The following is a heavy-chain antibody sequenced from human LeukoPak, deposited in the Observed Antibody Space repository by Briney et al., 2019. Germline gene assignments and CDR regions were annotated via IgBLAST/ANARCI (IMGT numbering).Heavy chain of an antibody. CDR2: IRVDNGDT. CDR1: GYTFTRYG. D-gene: IGHD1-14*01. Sequence: ASVKVSCKASGYTFTRYGISWVRQAPGQGLEWMGWIRVDNGDTDNAQKFQGRATITTDTSSTTIYMELRSLRSDDTAVYYCAGVNLYYNYMDVWGKGTTVTVSS. J-gene: IGHJ6*03. CDR3: AGVNLYYNYMDV. V-gene: IGHV1-18*01.